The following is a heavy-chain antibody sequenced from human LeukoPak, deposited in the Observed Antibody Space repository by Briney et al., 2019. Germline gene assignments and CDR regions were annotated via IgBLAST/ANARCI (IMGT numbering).Heavy chain of an antibody. CDR2: INPNSGGT. D-gene: IGHD6-19*01. CDR1: GYTFNGYY. J-gene: IGHJ4*02. V-gene: IGHV1-2*02. CDR3: ARSSGWKYNIDY. Sequence: PSVKVSCKASGYTFNGYYKHWVRQAPGQGLEWMGWINPNSGGTNYAQKFQGRVTMTRDTSISTAYMELSRLRSDDTAMYYCARSSGWKYNIDYWGQGTLVTVSS.